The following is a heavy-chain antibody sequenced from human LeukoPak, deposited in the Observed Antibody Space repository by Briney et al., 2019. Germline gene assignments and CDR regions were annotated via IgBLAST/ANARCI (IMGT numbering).Heavy chain of an antibody. D-gene: IGHD6-19*01. CDR3: ARETDLAVAANYLAY. CDR1: GYTFTNYY. V-gene: IGHV1-46*01. Sequence: ASVKVSCKASGYTFTNYYIHWVRQAPGQGPEWMGIINPSGGGTTYAPKFQGRVTMTKDTSTSTVYMILSSLTSADTALYYCARETDLAVAANYLAYWGQGTLVTVSS. J-gene: IGHJ4*02. CDR2: INPSGGGT.